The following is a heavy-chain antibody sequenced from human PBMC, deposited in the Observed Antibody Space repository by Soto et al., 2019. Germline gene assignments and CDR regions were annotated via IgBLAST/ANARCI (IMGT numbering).Heavy chain of an antibody. CDR1: GFTFSSYA. CDR3: AKDDPVLIAAAGSMFDY. D-gene: IGHD6-13*01. CDR2: ISGSGGST. J-gene: IGHJ4*02. Sequence: SGGSLRLSCAASGFTFSSYAMSWVRQAPGKGLEWVSAISGSGGSTYYADSVKGRFTISRDNSKNTLYLQMNSLRAEDTAVYYCAKDDPVLIAAAGSMFDYWGQGTLVTVSS. V-gene: IGHV3-23*01.